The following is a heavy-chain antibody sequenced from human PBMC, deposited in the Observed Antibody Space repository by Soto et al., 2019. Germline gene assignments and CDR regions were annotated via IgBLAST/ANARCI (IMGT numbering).Heavy chain of an antibody. CDR3: TRHSVDY. J-gene: IGHJ4*02. CDR2: IRAKAYSYAT. V-gene: IGHV3-73*01. Sequence: EVQLVESGGGLVQPGGSLKLSCAASGFTFSDAALHWVRQASGKGLEWVGRIRAKAYSYATAYVASVKGRFTISRDDSKNTAYLQMNSLKTEDTAVYYCTRHSVDYWGQGTLVTVSS. CDR1: GFTFSDAA.